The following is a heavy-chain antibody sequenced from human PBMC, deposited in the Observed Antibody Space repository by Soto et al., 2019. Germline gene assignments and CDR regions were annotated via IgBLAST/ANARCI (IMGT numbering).Heavy chain of an antibody. V-gene: IGHV4-31*03. CDR1: GGSISSGGYY. CDR2: IYYSGST. D-gene: IGHD3-9*01. CDR3: ASRNYDILTGDNWFDP. J-gene: IGHJ5*02. Sequence: SETLSLTCTVSGGSISSGGYYWIWIRQHPGKGLEWIGYIYYSGSTYYNPSLKSRVTISVDTSKNQFSLKLSSVTAADTAVYYCASRNYDILTGDNWFDPWGQGTLVTVSS.